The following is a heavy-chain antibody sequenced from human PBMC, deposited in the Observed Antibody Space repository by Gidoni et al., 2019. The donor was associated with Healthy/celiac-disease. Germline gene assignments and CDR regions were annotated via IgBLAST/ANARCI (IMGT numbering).Heavy chain of an antibody. Sequence: EVQLVESGGGLVQPGGSLRLSFPAPGFPFSSYDMHWVRQATGKGLEWVSAIGTAGDTNYPGSVKGRFTISRENAKNSLYLQMNSLRAGDTAVYYCARVPAVTTWGYYYGMDVWGQGTTVTVSS. CDR1: GFPFSSYD. J-gene: IGHJ6*02. CDR3: ARVPAVTTWGYYYGMDV. D-gene: IGHD4-17*01. CDR2: IGTAGDT. V-gene: IGHV3-13*01.